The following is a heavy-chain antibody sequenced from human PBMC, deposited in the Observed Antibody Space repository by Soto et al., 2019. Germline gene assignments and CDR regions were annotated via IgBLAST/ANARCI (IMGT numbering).Heavy chain of an antibody. D-gene: IGHD3-9*01. CDR2: ISAYNGNT. Sequence: VASVKVSCKASGYTFTSYGISWVRQAPGQGLEWMGWISAYNGNTNYAQKLQGRVTMTTDTSTSTAYMELRSLRSDDTAVYYCARGAASLDILTGYFAPDFDYWGQGTLVTVSS. CDR1: GYTFTSYG. CDR3: ARGAASLDILTGYFAPDFDY. V-gene: IGHV1-18*01. J-gene: IGHJ4*02.